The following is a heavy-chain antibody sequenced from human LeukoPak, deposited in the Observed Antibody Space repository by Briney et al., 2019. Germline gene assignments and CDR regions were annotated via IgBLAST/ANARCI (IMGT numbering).Heavy chain of an antibody. J-gene: IGHJ4*02. CDR3: ARPLLRDYPFYFDY. CDR2: ISAYNGNT. D-gene: IGHD4-17*01. V-gene: IGHV1-18*01. CDR1: GYTFTSYG. Sequence: ASVKVSCKASGYTFTSYGISWVRQAPGQGLEWMGWISAYNGNTNYAQKLQGRVTMTTDTSTSTAYMELSSLRSEDTAVYYCARPLLRDYPFYFDYWGQGTLVTVSS.